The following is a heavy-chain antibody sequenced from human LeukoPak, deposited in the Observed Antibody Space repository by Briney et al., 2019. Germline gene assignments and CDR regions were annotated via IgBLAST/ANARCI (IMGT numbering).Heavy chain of an antibody. CDR1: GRSFSGYY. V-gene: IGHV4-34*01. J-gene: IGHJ4*02. Sequence: SETLSLTCAVYGRSFSGYYWSWIRQPPGKGLEWIGEINHSGSTNYNPSLKSRVTISVDTSKNQFSLKLSSVTAADTAVYYCASRERRYDSSGYYRVFDYWGQGTLVTVSS. CDR3: ASRERRYDSSGYYRVFDY. CDR2: INHSGST. D-gene: IGHD3-22*01.